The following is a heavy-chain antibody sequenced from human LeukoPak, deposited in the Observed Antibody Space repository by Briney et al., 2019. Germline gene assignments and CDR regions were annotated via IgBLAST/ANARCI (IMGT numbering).Heavy chain of an antibody. CDR3: ARLYQAAAGLFDY. CDR1: GFTFSSYS. V-gene: IGHV3-48*01. J-gene: IGHJ4*02. CDR2: ISSSSNTI. Sequence: GGSLRLSCAASGFTFSSYSMNWVRQAPGKGLEWVSYISSSSNTIYYADSVKRRFTISRDNAKNSLYLQMNSLRAEDTAGYYCARLYQAAAGLFDYWGQGTLVTVSS. D-gene: IGHD6-13*01.